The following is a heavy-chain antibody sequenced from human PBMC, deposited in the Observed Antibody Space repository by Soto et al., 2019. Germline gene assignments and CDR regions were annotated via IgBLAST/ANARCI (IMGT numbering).Heavy chain of an antibody. CDR1: GDSISRGFYC. CDR2: IYYEGST. V-gene: IGHV4-61*03. CDR3: ARSHSGDDFGSRKYFDY. D-gene: IGHD5-12*01. Sequence: SETLSLTCTVSGDSISRGFYCWSWIRQPPGKGLEWIGVIYYEGSTNYDPSLKSRVTFSIDTSKNHFSLTLTSVTAADTAVYYCARSHSGDDFGSRKYFDYWGQGSLVTVSS. J-gene: IGHJ4*02.